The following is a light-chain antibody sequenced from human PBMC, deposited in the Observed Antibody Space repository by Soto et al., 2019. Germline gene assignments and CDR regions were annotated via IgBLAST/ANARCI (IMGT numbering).Light chain of an antibody. CDR2: DVS. Sequence: QSVLTQPASVFGSPGQSITISCTGTSSDVGGYNYVSWYQQHPGKAPKLMIYDVSNRPSGVSNRFSGSKSGNTASLTISGLQAEDEADYYCSSYTSSYYVFGTGSKVTV. J-gene: IGLJ1*01. CDR3: SSYTSSYYV. V-gene: IGLV2-14*01. CDR1: SSDVGGYNY.